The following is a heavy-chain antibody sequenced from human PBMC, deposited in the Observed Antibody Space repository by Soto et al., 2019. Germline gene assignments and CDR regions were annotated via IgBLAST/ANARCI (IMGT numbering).Heavy chain of an antibody. Sequence: ESGGGVVQPGRSLRLSCAASGFTLSRYAMHWVRQAPGKGLEWVAVTSYDGSESFYADPVKGRFTISRDNSKNTLYLQMNSLRPEDTALYYCARSIRPLYQPLVSPVDYWGQGTLVTVSS. CDR3: ARSIRPLYQPLVSPVDY. D-gene: IGHD2-2*01. V-gene: IGHV3-30-3*01. J-gene: IGHJ4*02. CDR2: TSYDGSES. CDR1: GFTLSRYA.